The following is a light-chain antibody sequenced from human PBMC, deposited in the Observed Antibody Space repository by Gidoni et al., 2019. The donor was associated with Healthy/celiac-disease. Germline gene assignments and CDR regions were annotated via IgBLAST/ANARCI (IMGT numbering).Light chain of an antibody. CDR2: KIS. CDR3: MQATQFPYT. Sequence: DIVMTQTPLSSPVTLGQPASISCRSSQSLVHSDGNTYLSWLQQRPGQPPRLRIYKISNRFSGVPDRFIGSGAETDFTLKISRVEAEDVGVYYCMQATQFPYTFGQGTKLEIK. J-gene: IGKJ2*01. CDR1: QSLVHSDGNTY. V-gene: IGKV2-24*01.